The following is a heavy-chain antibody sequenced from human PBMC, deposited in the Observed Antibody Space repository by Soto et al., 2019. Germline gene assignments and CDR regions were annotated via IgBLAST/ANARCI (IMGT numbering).Heavy chain of an antibody. Sequence: GGSRSLSLAAYGFTFTSSWLRCVRQAPGKGLEWVANIKQDGSEKYYVDSVKGRFTISRDNAKNSLYLQMNTLRADDTAVYYCAKAAASAGSPGYYAMDVWGQGTQVTVSS. CDR2: IKQDGSEK. J-gene: IGHJ6*02. CDR1: GFTFTSSW. V-gene: IGHV3-7*03. D-gene: IGHD2-15*01. CDR3: AKAAASAGSPGYYAMDV.